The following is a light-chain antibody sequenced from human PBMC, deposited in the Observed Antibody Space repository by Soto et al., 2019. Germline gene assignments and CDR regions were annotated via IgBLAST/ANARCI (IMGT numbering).Light chain of an antibody. CDR1: QSISTS. Sequence: DIQMTQTPSTLSAFVVDRVTLTFLASQSISTSLAWYQQKPGKAPKLLIYMASILESGVPTRFSGSGSATEFTLSINSLQPDDFATYYCQQYGSYSRKFGQGTKADI. CDR2: MAS. CDR3: QQYGSYSRK. V-gene: IGKV1-5*03. J-gene: IGKJ1*01.